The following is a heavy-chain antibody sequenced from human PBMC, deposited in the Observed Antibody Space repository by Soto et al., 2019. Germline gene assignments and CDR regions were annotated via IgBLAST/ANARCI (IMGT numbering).Heavy chain of an antibody. J-gene: IGHJ4*02. V-gene: IGHV1-3*01. CDR2: INADNGYT. CDR3: ASPSYGSGNFY. Sequence: QVQLVQSGAEVKKPGASVKVSCKASGYTFSTYLLHWVRQAPGQGLEWMGWINADNGYTKYSQKFQGRVTLTRDTSPSTAYMELSSLRSEDTAVYYCASPSYGSGNFYWGQGSLVTVSS. D-gene: IGHD3-10*01. CDR1: GYTFSTYL.